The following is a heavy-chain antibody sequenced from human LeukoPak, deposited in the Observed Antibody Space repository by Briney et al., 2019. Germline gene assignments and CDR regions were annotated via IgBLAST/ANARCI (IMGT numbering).Heavy chain of an antibody. CDR2: IYPGDYDT. CDR1: GYDFSTYY. CDR3: ARLMLFECGDYGDAFDI. V-gene: IGHV5-51*01. J-gene: IGHJ3*02. Sequence: GESLKISCKGSGYDFSTYYIGWVRQLPGKGLEWMGVIYPGDYDTTYSPSFEDEVTMSVDKSSSSAYLQWRSLKASDTAMYYCARLMLFECGDYGDAFDIWGQGTMVTVSS. D-gene: IGHD4-17*01.